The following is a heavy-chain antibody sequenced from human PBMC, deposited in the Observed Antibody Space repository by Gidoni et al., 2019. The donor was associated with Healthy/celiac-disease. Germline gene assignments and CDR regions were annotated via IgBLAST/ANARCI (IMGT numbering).Heavy chain of an antibody. Sequence: QVQLVQSGPEVQKHGASVKVSCKASGYTLPSYAMHWVRQAHGQSLEWMGWTNAGNGNTKYSPKFQGRVTITRNTSESTAYMELSSLRSEDTAVYYCARGYCSSTSCYMRGSYYFDYWGQGTLVTVSS. J-gene: IGHJ4*02. V-gene: IGHV1-3*01. CDR3: ARGYCSSTSCYMRGSYYFDY. CDR2: TNAGNGNT. CDR1: GYTLPSYA. D-gene: IGHD2-2*01.